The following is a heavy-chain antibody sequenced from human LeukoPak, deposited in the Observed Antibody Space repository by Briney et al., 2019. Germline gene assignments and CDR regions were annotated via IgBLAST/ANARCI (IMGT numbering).Heavy chain of an antibody. J-gene: IGHJ4*02. CDR1: GGSISSYY. CDR3: ARDRAAGGDFDY. V-gene: IGHV4-59*12. Sequence: SETLSLTCTVSGGSISSYYWNWIRQPPGKGLEWIGHIYYSGTTNYSPSLKSRVTISVDTSKNQFSLKLSSVTAADTAVYYCARDRAAGGDFDYWGQGTLVTVSS. D-gene: IGHD2-15*01. CDR2: IYYSGTT.